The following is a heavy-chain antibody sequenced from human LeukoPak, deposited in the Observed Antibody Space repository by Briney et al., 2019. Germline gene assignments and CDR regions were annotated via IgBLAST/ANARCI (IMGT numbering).Heavy chain of an antibody. CDR3: ARTWIQPAQFDS. V-gene: IGHV3-23*01. Sequence: GRSLRLSCEASGFTFSSYGMHWVRQAPGKGLEWVSAIGGGGDTYYADSVKGRFTISRDTSKNTLYLQMNSLRAEDTAVYYCARTWIQPAQFDSWSQGTLVTVSS. CDR2: IGGGGDT. CDR1: GFTFSSYG. J-gene: IGHJ4*02. D-gene: IGHD5-18*01.